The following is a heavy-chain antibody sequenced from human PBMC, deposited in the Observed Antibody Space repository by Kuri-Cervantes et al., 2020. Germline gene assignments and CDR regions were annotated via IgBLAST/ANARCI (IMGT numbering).Heavy chain of an antibody. Sequence: GESLKISCAASGFTFSSYAMSWVRQAPGKGLEWVSGISASGVNTYYADSVKGRFTISRDNSKNTLFLQVNSLRVEDTAVYYCSRDQAGASFYWGQGTLVTVSS. D-gene: IGHD1-26*01. J-gene: IGHJ4*02. CDR3: SRDQAGASFY. V-gene: IGHV3-23*01. CDR1: GFTFSSYA. CDR2: ISASGVNT.